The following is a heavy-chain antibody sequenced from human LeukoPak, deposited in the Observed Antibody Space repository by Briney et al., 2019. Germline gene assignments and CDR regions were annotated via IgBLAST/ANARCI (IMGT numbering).Heavy chain of an antibody. CDR1: GFTFSSYA. Sequence: GRSLTLSCAASGFTFSSYAMLWVRHAPGKGLEWVSLISWEGGSTYYAHSVKGLFTISRDNSKNSLYMEMNSLRAEDTALYYCVKYMSNMEVLWFGELSPYGMDVWGKGTTVTVSS. CDR2: ISWEGGST. CDR3: VKYMSNMEVLWFGELSPYGMDV. D-gene: IGHD3-10*01. V-gene: IGHV3-43D*04. J-gene: IGHJ6*04.